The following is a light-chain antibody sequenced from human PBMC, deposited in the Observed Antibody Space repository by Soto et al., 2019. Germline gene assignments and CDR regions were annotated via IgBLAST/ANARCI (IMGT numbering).Light chain of an antibody. CDR3: QQYGSSSIT. V-gene: IGKV3-20*01. J-gene: IGKJ5*01. CDR1: QTVNNN. CDR2: GAS. Sequence: VMTQAPATLSVSPGEGATLSCRASQTVNNNVAWYQLKDGQVPRLLIYGASSGATGIPDRFSGSGSGTDFTLTISRLEPEDFAVYYCQQYGSSSITFGQGTRLEIK.